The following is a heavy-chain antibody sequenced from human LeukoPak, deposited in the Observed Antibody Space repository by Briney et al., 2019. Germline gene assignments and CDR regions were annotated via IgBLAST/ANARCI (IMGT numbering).Heavy chain of an antibody. Sequence: QPGRSLRLSCAASGFIFSSYAMHWVRQTPGKGLEWVAVISHDESIKLYAESVKGRFTISRDNSKNTLYLQMNSLRAEDTAVYYCAKNGVPYGGMDVWGQGTTVTVSS. CDR2: ISHDESIK. CDR1: GFIFSSYA. D-gene: IGHD2-8*01. V-gene: IGHV3-30-3*02. J-gene: IGHJ6*02. CDR3: AKNGVPYGGMDV.